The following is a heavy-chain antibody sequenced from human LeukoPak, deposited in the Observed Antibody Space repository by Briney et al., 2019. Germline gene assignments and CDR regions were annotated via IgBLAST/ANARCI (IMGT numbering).Heavy chain of an antibody. CDR1: GFTFSNYA. D-gene: IGHD3-22*01. Sequence: GGTLRLSCAASGFTFSNYAMSWVRQAPGKGLEWVSAISGSGVNTYYADSVKGRFTISRDNSKNTLYLQMNSLRAEDTAVYYCAKMLLIYYDTSGGAFDIWGQGTMVTVSS. CDR3: AKMLLIYYDTSGGAFDI. V-gene: IGHV3-23*01. CDR2: ISGSGVNT. J-gene: IGHJ3*02.